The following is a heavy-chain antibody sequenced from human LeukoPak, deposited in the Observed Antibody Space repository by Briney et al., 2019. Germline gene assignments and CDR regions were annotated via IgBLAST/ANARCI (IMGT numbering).Heavy chain of an antibody. CDR2: IYHSGST. D-gene: IGHD2-15*01. CDR3: ARGPLGYCSGGSCYFYYYYYMDV. J-gene: IGHJ6*03. V-gene: IGHV4-38-2*02. Sequence: SETLSLTCTVSGYSISSGYYWGWIRQPPGKGLEWIGSIYHSGSTYYNPSLKSRVTISVDTSKNQFSLKLSSVTAADTAVYYCARGPLGYCSGGSCYFYYYYYMDVWGKGTTVTVSS. CDR1: GYSISSGYY.